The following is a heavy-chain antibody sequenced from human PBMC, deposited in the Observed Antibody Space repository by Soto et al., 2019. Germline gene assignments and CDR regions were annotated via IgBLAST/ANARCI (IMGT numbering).Heavy chain of an antibody. CDR2: IDPSDSYT. CDR1: GYSFTSYW. D-gene: IGHD6-19*01. J-gene: IGHJ6*02. Sequence: PGESLKISCKGSGYSFTSYWISWVRQMPGKGLEWMGRIDPSDSYTNYSPSFQGHVTISADKSISTAYLQWSSLKASDTAMYYCARSSGWYGGGYYYYYYGMDAWGQGTTVTVSS. CDR3: ARSSGWYGGGYYYYYYGMDA. V-gene: IGHV5-10-1*01.